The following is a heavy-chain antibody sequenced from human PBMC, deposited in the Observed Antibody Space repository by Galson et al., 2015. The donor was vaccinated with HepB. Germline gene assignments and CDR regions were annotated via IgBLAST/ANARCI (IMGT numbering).Heavy chain of an antibody. D-gene: IGHD5/OR15-5a*01. Sequence: SLRLSCAASGFTFSSYSIHWIRQAPGKGLEWLSYISSSSLYTNYADSVKGRFTISRDNAKNSLNLQMNSLRVDDTAVYYCARVAGVYFGEQSSFDFWGQGAVVTVSS. CDR2: ISSSSLYT. CDR3: ARVAGVYFGEQSSFDF. CDR1: GFTFSSYS. V-gene: IGHV3-21*01. J-gene: IGHJ4*01.